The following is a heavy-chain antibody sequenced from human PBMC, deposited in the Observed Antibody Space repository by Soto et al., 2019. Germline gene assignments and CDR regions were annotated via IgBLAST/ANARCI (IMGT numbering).Heavy chain of an antibody. CDR2: IYHSGST. D-gene: IGHD6-19*01. Sequence: QVQLQESGPGLMKPSGTLSLTCAVSAGSISTNWGRWVRQPPGKGLEWIGEIYHSGSTNYNPSLENRVTMSVDKSQNHLSLILNSATAADTAGYYSARNIAVSGTRAVDVWGQGTRVTVSS. J-gene: IGHJ5*02. V-gene: IGHV4-4*02. CDR1: AGSISTNW. CDR3: ARNIAVSGTRAVDV.